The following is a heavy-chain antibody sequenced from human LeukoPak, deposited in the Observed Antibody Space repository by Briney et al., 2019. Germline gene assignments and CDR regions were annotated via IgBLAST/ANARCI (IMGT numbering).Heavy chain of an antibody. Sequence: SETLSLTCTVSGGSISSYYWSWIRQPPGKGLEWIGYIYYSGSTYYNPSLKSRVTISVDTSKNQFSLKLSSVTAADTAVYYCARLEMATIVDDWGQGTLVTVSS. V-gene: IGHV4-59*08. D-gene: IGHD5-24*01. CDR2: IYYSGST. CDR3: ARLEMATIVDD. CDR1: GGSISSYY. J-gene: IGHJ4*02.